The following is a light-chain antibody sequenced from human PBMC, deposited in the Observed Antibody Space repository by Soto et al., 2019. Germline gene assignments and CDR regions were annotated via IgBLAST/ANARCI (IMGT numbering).Light chain of an antibody. J-gene: IGKJ5*01. CDR2: GAS. CDR1: QNILSN. CDR3: QQYNNWPIT. V-gene: IGKV3-15*01. Sequence: EIVMTQPPATLSVSPGERATLSCRASQNILSNLAWYQQKPGQAPRLLIYGASTRATGIPARFSGSGSGTEFTLTISSLQSEDFEIYYCQQYNNWPITFGQGTRLEI.